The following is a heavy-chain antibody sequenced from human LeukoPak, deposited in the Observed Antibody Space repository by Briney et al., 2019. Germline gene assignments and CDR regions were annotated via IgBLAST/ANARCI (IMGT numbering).Heavy chain of an antibody. D-gene: IGHD2-2*01. CDR1: GFTFSSYA. CDR2: ISYDGSNK. V-gene: IGHV3-30-3*01. CDR3: ARYCSSTSCYLDYYYGMDV. J-gene: IGHJ6*02. Sequence: GSLRLSCAASGFTFSSYAMHWVRQAPGKGLEWVAVISYDGSNKYYADSVKGRFTISRDNSKNTLYLQMNSLRAEDTAVYYCARYCSSTSCYLDYYYGMDVWGPGTTVTVSS.